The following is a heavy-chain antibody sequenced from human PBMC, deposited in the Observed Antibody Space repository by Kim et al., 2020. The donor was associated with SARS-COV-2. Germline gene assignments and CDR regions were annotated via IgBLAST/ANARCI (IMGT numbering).Heavy chain of an antibody. D-gene: IGHD4-17*01. Sequence: SETLSLTCTVSGGSISSSSYYWGWIRQPPGKGLEWIGSIYYSGSTYYNPSLKSRVTISVDTSKNQFSLKLSSVTAADTAVYYCARLGDSLFDYWGQGTLVTVSS. J-gene: IGHJ4*02. CDR1: GGSISSSSYY. V-gene: IGHV4-39*01. CDR3: ARLGDSLFDY. CDR2: IYYSGST.